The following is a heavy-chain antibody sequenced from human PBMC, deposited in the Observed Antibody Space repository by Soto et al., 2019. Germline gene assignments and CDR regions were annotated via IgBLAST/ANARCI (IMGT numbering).Heavy chain of an antibody. Sequence: HPGGSLRLSCAASGFTFSNYGMHWVRQAPGKGLEWVAVISKDGSNKYYADSVQGRFTISRDNSKNTLFLQMNSLIPEDTAVYYCAKDFFDYGDDSWFDPWGQGTLVTVSS. V-gene: IGHV3-30*18. CDR3: AKDFFDYGDDSWFDP. J-gene: IGHJ5*02. D-gene: IGHD4-17*01. CDR1: GFTFSNYG. CDR2: ISKDGSNK.